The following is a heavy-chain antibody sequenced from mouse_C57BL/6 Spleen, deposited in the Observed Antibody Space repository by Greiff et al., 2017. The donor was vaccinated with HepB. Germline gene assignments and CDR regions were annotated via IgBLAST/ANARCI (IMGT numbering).Heavy chain of an antibody. CDR3: ARRKRYYGSSYPHYYAMDY. D-gene: IGHD1-1*01. CDR2: ISSGSSTI. CDR1: GFTFSDYG. J-gene: IGHJ4*01. Sequence: EVQGVESGGGLVKPGGSLKLSCAASGFTFSDYGMHWVRQAPEKGLEWVAYISSGSSTIYYADTVKGRFTISRDNAKNTRFLQRTSLRSEDTAMYYCARRKRYYGSSYPHYYAMDYWGQGTSVTVSS. V-gene: IGHV5-17*01.